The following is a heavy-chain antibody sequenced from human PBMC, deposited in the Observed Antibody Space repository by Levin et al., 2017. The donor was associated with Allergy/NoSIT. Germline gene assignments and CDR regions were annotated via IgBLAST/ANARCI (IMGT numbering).Heavy chain of an antibody. CDR3: AKGYGDYGDIYTWLDP. V-gene: IGHV3-23*01. J-gene: IGHJ5*02. D-gene: IGHD4-17*01. CDR2: VSRSVDTT. Sequence: GGSLRLSCAASGFTFTSYVMTWVRQAPGKGLEWVSTVSRSVDTTYYADSVKGRFTISRDNSKNTLYLQMNSLRVEDSALYYCAKGYGDYGDIYTWLDPWGQGTLVTVSS. CDR1: GFTFTSYV.